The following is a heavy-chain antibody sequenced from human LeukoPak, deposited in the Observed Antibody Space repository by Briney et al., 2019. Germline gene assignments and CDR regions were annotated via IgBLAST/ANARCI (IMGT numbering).Heavy chain of an antibody. CDR1: VASFIVYY. D-gene: IGHD3-3*01. CDR3: ARGNTYYDFWSGYYSGANWFDP. J-gene: IGHJ5*02. CDR2: TISSGGP. V-gene: IGHV4-59*01. Sequence: SETFSSTGMSLVASFIVYYGAGFRHPPGREPRGIGNTISSGGPNYNPSLKSRVTISVDTSKNQFSLKLSSVTAADTAVYYCARGNTYYDFWSGYYSGANWFDPWGQGTLVTVSA.